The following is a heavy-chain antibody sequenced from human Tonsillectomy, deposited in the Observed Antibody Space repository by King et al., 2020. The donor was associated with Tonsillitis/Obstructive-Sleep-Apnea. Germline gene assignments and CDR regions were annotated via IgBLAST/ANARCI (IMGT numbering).Heavy chain of an antibody. CDR1: GFTFSSYA. D-gene: IGHD6-19*01. Sequence: VQLVESGGGLVQPGGSLRLSCAASGFTFSSYAMSWVRQAPGKGLEWVSVISGSGGSTYYADSVKGRFTIPRDNSKNTLYLQMNSLRAEDTAVYYCAKGRAAHSSGLSYWGQGTLVTVSS. J-gene: IGHJ4*02. CDR3: AKGRAAHSSGLSY. V-gene: IGHV3-23*04. CDR2: ISGSGGST.